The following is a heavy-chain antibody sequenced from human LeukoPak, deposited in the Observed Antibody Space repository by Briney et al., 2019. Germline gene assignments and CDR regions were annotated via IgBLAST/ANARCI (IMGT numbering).Heavy chain of an antibody. CDR2: INPNSGGT. CDR3: ARADDSSGYWGSPAPYHFDY. CDR1: GYTFTGYY. J-gene: IGHJ4*02. Sequence: ASVKVSCKASGYTFTGYYMHWVRQAPGQGLEWMGWINPNSGGTNYAQKFQGRVTMTRDTSISTAYMELSRLRSDDTAVYYCARADDSSGYWGSPAPYHFDYWGQGTLVTVSS. V-gene: IGHV1-2*02. D-gene: IGHD3-22*01.